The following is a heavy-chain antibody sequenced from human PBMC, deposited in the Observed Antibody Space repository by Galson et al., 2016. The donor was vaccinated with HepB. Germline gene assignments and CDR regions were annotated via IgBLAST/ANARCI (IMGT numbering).Heavy chain of an antibody. D-gene: IGHD2-21*01. V-gene: IGHV1-18*04. Sequence: SVKVSCKASGYTFTTYGISWLRQGPGQRLEWMGWINTDNDNTNYAKKFQGRVTMTTDTSTSTAYMELRSLTSDDTAIYYCARDWGDAKVIADLWGQGTLVTVSS. CDR2: INTDNDNT. CDR3: ARDWGDAKVIADL. J-gene: IGHJ5*02. CDR1: GYTFTTYG.